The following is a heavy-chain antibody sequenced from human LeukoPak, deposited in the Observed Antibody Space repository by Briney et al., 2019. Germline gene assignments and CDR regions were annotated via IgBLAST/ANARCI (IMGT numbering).Heavy chain of an antibody. CDR3: ARPSYGSGSYYFDY. CDR1: GGSISSSSYY. J-gene: IGHJ4*02. Sequence: PSETLPLTCTVSGGSISSSSYYWGWIRQPPGKGLEWIESIYYSGSTYYNPSLKSRVTISVDTSKNQFSLKLSSVTAADTAVYYCARPSYGSGSYYFDYWGQGTLVTVSS. V-gene: IGHV4-39*01. D-gene: IGHD3-10*01. CDR2: IYYSGST.